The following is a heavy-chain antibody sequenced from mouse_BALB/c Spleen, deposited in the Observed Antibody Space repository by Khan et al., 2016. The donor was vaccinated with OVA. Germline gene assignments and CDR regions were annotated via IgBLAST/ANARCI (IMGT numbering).Heavy chain of an antibody. V-gene: IGHV1S81*02. J-gene: IGHJ3*01. D-gene: IGHD1-2*01. CDR1: GYTFNSYY. CDR2: INPSNGGT. Sequence: QQSGAELVKPGASVKLSCKASGYTFNSYYMYWVKQRPGQGLEWIGEINPSNGGTNFNEKFKRKATLTVDKSSSTAYLQLSSLTSEDSAFYYCTRGGYGGFAYWGQGTLVTVSA. CDR3: TRGGYGGFAY.